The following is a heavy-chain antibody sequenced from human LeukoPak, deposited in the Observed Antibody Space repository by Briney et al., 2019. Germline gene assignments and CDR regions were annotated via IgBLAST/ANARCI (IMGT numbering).Heavy chain of an antibody. Sequence: VASVKVSCKASGYTFTIYYLHWVRQAPGQGLEWMGMINPGGGTTTYAQKFQGRVTMTRDTSTSTVYMELSALRSGDRAVFYCARSVGATKIPVRFDYWGQGTLVTVS. V-gene: IGHV1-46*01. CDR1: GYTFTIYY. J-gene: IGHJ4*02. CDR3: ARSVGATKIPVRFDY. CDR2: INPGGGTT. D-gene: IGHD1-26*01.